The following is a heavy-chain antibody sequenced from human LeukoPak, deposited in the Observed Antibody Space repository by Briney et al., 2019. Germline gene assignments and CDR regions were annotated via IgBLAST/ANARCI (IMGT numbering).Heavy chain of an antibody. J-gene: IGHJ4*02. CDR1: GFTFSSYA. V-gene: IGHV3-23*01. CDR3: AKVTRARAVVVPFDY. Sequence: GGSLRLSCAASGFTFSSYAMSWVRQAPGKGLEWVSGISDSGDSTYYADSVKGRFTISRDNSKNTLELQVNSLRDEDTAVYYCAKVTRARAVVVPFDYWGQGTLVTVSS. CDR2: ISDSGDST. D-gene: IGHD3-22*01.